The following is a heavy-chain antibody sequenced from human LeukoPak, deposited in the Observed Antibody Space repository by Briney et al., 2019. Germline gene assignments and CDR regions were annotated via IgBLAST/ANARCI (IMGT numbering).Heavy chain of an antibody. CDR3: ARDTPSYPQFDD. J-gene: IGHJ4*02. Sequence: PGGSLRLSCTASGFVFRNNAMHWVRQAPGRGLEWVADIWNDGNNKYYADSVRGRFTISRDNSKNTLYLQMNSLRVDDTARYYCARDTPSYPQFDDWGQGTLVTVSS. V-gene: IGHV3-33*01. CDR1: GFVFRNNA. D-gene: IGHD3-16*02. CDR2: IWNDGNNK.